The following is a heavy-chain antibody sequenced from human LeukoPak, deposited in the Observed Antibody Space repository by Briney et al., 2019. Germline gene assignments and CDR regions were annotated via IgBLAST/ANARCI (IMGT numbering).Heavy chain of an antibody. D-gene: IGHD5-24*01. V-gene: IGHV4-39*07. Sequence: TSETLSLTCTVSGGSISSSSYYWGWVRQPPGKGLEWIGSIYYSGSTYYNPSLKSRVTISVDTSKNQFSLKLSSVTAADTAVYYCARSEMATIGYFDYWGRGTLVTVSS. CDR3: ARSEMATIGYFDY. CDR1: GGSISSSSYY. CDR2: IYYSGST. J-gene: IGHJ4*02.